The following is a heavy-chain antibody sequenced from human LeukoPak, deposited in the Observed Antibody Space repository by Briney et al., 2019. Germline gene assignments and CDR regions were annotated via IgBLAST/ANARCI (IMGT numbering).Heavy chain of an antibody. CDR1: GGSFSGYY. J-gene: IGHJ6*03. CDR2: INHSGST. CDR3: ARQIRDRIAAAVVPLYYYYMDV. Sequence: SETLSLTCAVYGGSFSGYYWSWIRQPPGKGLEWIGEINHSGSTNYNPSLKSRVTISVDTSKNQFSLKLSSVTAADTAVYYCARQIRDRIAAAVVPLYYYYMDVWGKGTTVTISS. V-gene: IGHV4-34*01. D-gene: IGHD6-13*01.